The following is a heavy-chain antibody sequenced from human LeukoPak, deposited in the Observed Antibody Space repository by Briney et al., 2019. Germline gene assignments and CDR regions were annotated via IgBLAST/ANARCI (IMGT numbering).Heavy chain of an antibody. Sequence: GGSLRLSCAASGLTFSSYAMHWVRQAPGKGLEWVAVISYDGSNKYYADSVKGRFIISRDNSKNTLYLQMNSLRAEDTAVYYCAELGITMIGGVWGKGTTVTISS. D-gene: IGHD3-10*02. CDR1: GLTFSSYA. V-gene: IGHV3-30*04. CDR2: ISYDGSNK. CDR3: AELGITMIGGV. J-gene: IGHJ6*04.